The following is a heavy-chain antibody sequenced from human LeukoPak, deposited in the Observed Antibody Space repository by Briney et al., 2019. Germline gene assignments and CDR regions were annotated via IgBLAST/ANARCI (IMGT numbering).Heavy chain of an antibody. V-gene: IGHV4-59*08. CDR3: ARRSEGYCSGGSCYSAGYYFDY. CDR2: IYYSGST. J-gene: IGHJ4*02. D-gene: IGHD2-15*01. Sequence: SETLSLTCTVSGGSISSYYWSWIRQPPGKGLEWIGYIYYSGSTNYNPSLKSRVTISVDTSKNQFSLKLSSVTAADTAVYYCARRSEGYCSGGSCYSAGYYFDYWGQGTLVTVSS. CDR1: GGSISSYY.